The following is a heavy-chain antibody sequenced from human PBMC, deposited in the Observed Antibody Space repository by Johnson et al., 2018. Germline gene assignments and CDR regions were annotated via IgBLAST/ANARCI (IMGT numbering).Heavy chain of an antibody. V-gene: IGHV3-30-3*01. CDR2: ISYDGSNK. Sequence: QVQLVESGGGVVQPGRSLRLSCAASGFTFSSYAMHWVRQAPGKGLEWVAVISYDGSNKYYADSVKGRFTISRDNSKNTLYLQMNSLRAEATAVYYCAKDPPRGMAVWGKGTTVTVSS. J-gene: IGHJ6*04. CDR3: AKDPPRGMAV. CDR1: GFTFSSYA.